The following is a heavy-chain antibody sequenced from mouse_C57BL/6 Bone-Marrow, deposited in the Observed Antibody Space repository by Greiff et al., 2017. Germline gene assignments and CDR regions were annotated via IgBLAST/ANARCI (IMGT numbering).Heavy chain of an antibody. J-gene: IGHJ4*01. CDR1: GYAFTNYL. CDR3: ARGVLRGNAMDY. D-gene: IGHD1-1*01. V-gene: IGHV1-54*01. Sequence: QVQLQQSGAELVRPGTSVKVSCKASGYAFTNYLIEWVKQRPGQGLEWIGVINPGSGGTNYNEKFKGKATLTADKSSSTAYMQLSSLTSEDSAVYFCARGVLRGNAMDYWGQGTSVTVSS. CDR2: INPGSGGT.